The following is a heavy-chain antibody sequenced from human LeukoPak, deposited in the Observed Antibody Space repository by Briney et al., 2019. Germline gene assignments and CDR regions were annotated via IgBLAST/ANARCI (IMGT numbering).Heavy chain of an antibody. CDR1: GFTVSSNY. Sequence: PGGSLRLSCAASGFTVSSNYMSWVRQAPGKGLEWVSVIYSGGSTYYADSVKGRFTISRDNSKNTLYLQMNSLRAEDTAVYYCARAPPYYYGSGSYDXXGQGTLVTVSS. CDR2: IYSGGST. CDR3: ARAPPYYYGSGSYDX. V-gene: IGHV3-53*01. J-gene: IGHJ4*02. D-gene: IGHD3-10*01.